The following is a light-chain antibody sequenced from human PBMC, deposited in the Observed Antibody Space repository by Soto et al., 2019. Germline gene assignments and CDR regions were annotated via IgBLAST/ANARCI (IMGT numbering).Light chain of an antibody. V-gene: IGKV3-11*01. J-gene: IGKJ1*01. CDR1: QSVSSY. CDR3: QQRSNWPPWT. CDR2: DAS. Sequence: EIVLTQSPATLSLSPGERATLSCRASQSVSSYLAWYQQKPGQAPRLLIYDASNRATGIPARFSGSGSGTDFTLTISSLEPEDFAVYYCQQRSNWPPWTFGQGTKLAIK.